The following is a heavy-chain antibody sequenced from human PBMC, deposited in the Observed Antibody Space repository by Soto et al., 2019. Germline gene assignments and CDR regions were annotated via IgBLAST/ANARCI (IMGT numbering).Heavy chain of an antibody. D-gene: IGHD3-22*01. CDR3: TRVCITMIVVVITTPAFDI. CDR1: GFTFSSYA. V-gene: IGHV3-49*04. J-gene: IGHJ3*02. Sequence: GGSLRLSCAASGFTFSSYAMSWVRQAPGKGLEWVGFIRSKAYGGTTEYAASVKGRFTISRDDSKSIAYLQMNSLKTEDTAVYYCTRVCITMIVVVITTPAFDIWGQGTMVTVSS. CDR2: IRSKAYGGTT.